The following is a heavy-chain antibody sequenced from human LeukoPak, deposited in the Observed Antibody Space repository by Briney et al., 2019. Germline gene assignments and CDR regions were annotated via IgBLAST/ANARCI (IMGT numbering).Heavy chain of an antibody. J-gene: IGHJ4*02. CDR3: AREGGRKAVAGTRSPYH. CDR2: IIPILGIA. CDR1: GGTFSSYT. D-gene: IGHD6-19*01. V-gene: IGHV1-69*04. Sequence: SVKVSCKASGGTFSSYTIGWVRQAPGQGLEWMGRIIPILGIANYAQKFQGRVTITADKSTSTAYMELSSLRSEDTAVYYCAREGGRKAVAGTRSPYHWGQGTLVTVSS.